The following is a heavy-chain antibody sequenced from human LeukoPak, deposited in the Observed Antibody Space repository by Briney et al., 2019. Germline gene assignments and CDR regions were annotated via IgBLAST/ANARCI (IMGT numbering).Heavy chain of an antibody. D-gene: IGHD1-26*01. CDR2: ISGSGGST. V-gene: IGHV3-23*01. CDR1: GFTFRTYS. J-gene: IGHJ3*02. CDR3: ARDLREHGIFDI. Sequence: SGGSLRLSCAASGFTFRTYSMNWIRQAPGKGLEWVSAISGSGGSTYYADSVKGRFTISRDNSKNTVYLQMNSLRAEDTAVYYCARDLREHGIFDIWGQGTMVTVSS.